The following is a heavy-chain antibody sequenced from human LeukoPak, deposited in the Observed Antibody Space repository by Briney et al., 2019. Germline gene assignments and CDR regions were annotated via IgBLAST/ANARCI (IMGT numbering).Heavy chain of an antibody. CDR2: LSGGGGKT. Sequence: GGSLRLSCVASGFTLNSYSMIWVRHAPGKGLEWVSALSGGGGKTYYADSVKGRFTISKDNSKNTLYLQMNSLRAEETAVYYCARGIAVAGINYYYYMDAWGKGTTVTVSS. V-gene: IGHV3-23*01. D-gene: IGHD6-19*01. CDR1: GFTLNSYS. CDR3: ARGIAVAGINYYYYMDA. J-gene: IGHJ6*03.